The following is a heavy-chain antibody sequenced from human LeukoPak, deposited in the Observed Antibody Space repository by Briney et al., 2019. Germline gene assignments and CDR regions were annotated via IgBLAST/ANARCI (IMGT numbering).Heavy chain of an antibody. Sequence: SQTLSLTCTVSGGSISSGDYYWSWIRQPPGKGLEWIGYIYYSGSTYYNPSLKSRVTISVDTSKNQFSLKLSSVTAADTAVHYCARAEDIQYQLWYYYGMDVWGQGTTVTVSS. J-gene: IGHJ6*02. CDR2: IYYSGST. CDR1: GGSISSGDYY. CDR3: ARAEDIQYQLWYYYGMDV. D-gene: IGHD2-2*01. V-gene: IGHV4-30-4*01.